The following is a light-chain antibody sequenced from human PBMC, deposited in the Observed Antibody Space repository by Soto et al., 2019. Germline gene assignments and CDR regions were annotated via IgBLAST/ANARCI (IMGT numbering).Light chain of an antibody. CDR3: HQYATSPYT. V-gene: IGKV3-20*01. CDR2: GTS. Sequence: EVVMTQSPATLSVSPGERVTLSCRASQSVRSNLAWYQQKPGQSPRLLIYGTSRKATGIPDRFSGSGSGTDFTLTISRLEPEDFAVYFCHQYATSPYTFGLGTKLEIK. J-gene: IGKJ2*01. CDR1: QSVRSN.